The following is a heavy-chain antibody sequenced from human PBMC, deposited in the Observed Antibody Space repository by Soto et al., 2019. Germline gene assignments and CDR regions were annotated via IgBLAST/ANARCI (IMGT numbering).Heavy chain of an antibody. V-gene: IGHV1-18*01. CDR2: ISAHNGNT. CDR3: ARGRYGAY. J-gene: IGHJ4*02. CDR1: GYTFTSYG. Sequence: QVHLVQSGAEVKKPGASVKVSCKGSGYTFTSYGITWVRQAPGQGLEWMGWISAHNGNTDYAQRLQCRVSVARDTSTSTAYMELRSLRSDDTAVYYCARGRYGAYWGQGALVTVSS. D-gene: IGHD3-10*01.